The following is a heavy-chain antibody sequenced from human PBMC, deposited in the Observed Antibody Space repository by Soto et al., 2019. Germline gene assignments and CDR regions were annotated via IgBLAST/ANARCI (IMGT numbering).Heavy chain of an antibody. J-gene: IGHJ4*02. CDR3: TTDLRWEREYTFDY. CDR1: GFTFSNVW. Sequence: EVQLVESGGGLAKPGGSLRLSCTASGFTFSNVWMSWVRQAPGKGLEWVGRIRSDTDGGTTDYAAPVKGRFTISRDDSKDTLHLQMNSLKTEDTAVYYCTTDLRWEREYTFDYWGLGTLVTVSS. CDR2: IRSDTDGGTT. V-gene: IGHV3-15*01. D-gene: IGHD1-26*01.